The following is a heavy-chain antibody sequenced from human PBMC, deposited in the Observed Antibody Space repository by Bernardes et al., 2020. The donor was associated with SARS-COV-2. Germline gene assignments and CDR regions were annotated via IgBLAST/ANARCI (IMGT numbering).Heavy chain of an antibody. Sequence: SETLSLTCTVSGGSISSGGYYWSWIRQHPGKGLEWIGYIYYSGSTYYNPSLKSRVTISVDTSKNQFSLKLSSVTAADTAVYYCARAPKQRITIFGVVGWFDHWGQGTLVTVSS. CDR3: ARAPKQRITIFGVVGWFDH. CDR2: IYYSGST. CDR1: GGSISSGGYY. V-gene: IGHV4-31*03. J-gene: IGHJ5*02. D-gene: IGHD3-3*01.